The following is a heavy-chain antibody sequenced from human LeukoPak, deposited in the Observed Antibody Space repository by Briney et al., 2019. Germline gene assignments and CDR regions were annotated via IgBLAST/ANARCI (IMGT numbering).Heavy chain of an antibody. V-gene: IGHV3-21*01. CDR1: GFTFSSYS. CDR2: ISSSSSYI. J-gene: IGHJ4*02. D-gene: IGHD5-12*01. CDR3: ARDRQIVATNNYFDY. Sequence: GGSLRLSCAASGFTFSSYSMNWVRQAPGKGLEWVSYISSSSSYIYYADSVKGRFTISRDNAKNSLCLQMNSLRAEDTAVYYFARDRQIVATNNYFDYWGQGTLVTVSS.